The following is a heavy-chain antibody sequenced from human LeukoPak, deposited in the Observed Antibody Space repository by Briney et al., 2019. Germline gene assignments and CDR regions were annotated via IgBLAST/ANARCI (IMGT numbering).Heavy chain of an antibody. D-gene: IGHD4-11*01. CDR3: ARDHQSYSNYHSDAFDI. CDR2: INPNSGGT. Sequence: AASVKVSCKASGYTFTGYYMHWVRQAPGQWLEWMGWINPNSGGTNYAQKFQGRVTMTRDTSISTAYMELSRLRSDDTAVYYCARDHQSYSNYHSDAFDIWGQGTMVTVSS. J-gene: IGHJ3*02. V-gene: IGHV1-2*02. CDR1: GYTFTGYY.